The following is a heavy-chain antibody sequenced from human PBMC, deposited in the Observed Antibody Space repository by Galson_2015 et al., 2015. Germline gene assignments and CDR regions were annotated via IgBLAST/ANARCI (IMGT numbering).Heavy chain of an antibody. D-gene: IGHD6-19*01. CDR1: GFTFSSYG. CDR3: ARVLMRSSGWYEGDY. Sequence: SLRLSCAASGFTFSSYGMHWVRQAPGKGLEWVAVISYDGSNKYYADSVKGRFTISRDNSKNTLYLQMNSLRAEDTAVYYCARVLMRSSGWYEGDYWGQGTLVAVSS. J-gene: IGHJ4*02. V-gene: IGHV3-30*03. CDR2: ISYDGSNK.